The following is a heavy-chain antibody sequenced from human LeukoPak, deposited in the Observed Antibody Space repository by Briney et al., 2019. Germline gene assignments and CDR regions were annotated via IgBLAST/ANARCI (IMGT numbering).Heavy chain of an antibody. CDR1: GGTFSSYA. D-gene: IGHD3-10*01. Sequence: GSTVKVSCKASGGTFSSYAISWVRQAPGQGLEWMGRIIPIFGTANYAQKFQGRVTITTDESTSTAYMELSSLRSEDTAVYCCARDVGGSGSPDNWFDPWGQGTLVTVSS. J-gene: IGHJ5*02. V-gene: IGHV1-69*05. CDR3: ARDVGGSGSPDNWFDP. CDR2: IIPIFGTA.